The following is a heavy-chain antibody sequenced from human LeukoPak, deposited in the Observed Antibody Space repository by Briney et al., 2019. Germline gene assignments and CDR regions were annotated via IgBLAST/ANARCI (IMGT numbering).Heavy chain of an antibody. J-gene: IGHJ4*02. D-gene: IGHD3-9*01. CDR1: GFTYSHYG. CDR3: ARENILTGYPSYYFDY. CDR2: ISSSSSYI. Sequence: PGGSLRLSCAASGFTYSHYGMHWVRQAPGKGLEWVSSISSSSSYIYYADSVKGRFTISRDNAKNSLYLQMNSLRAEDTAVYYCARENILTGYPSYYFDYWGQGTLVTVSS. V-gene: IGHV3-21*01.